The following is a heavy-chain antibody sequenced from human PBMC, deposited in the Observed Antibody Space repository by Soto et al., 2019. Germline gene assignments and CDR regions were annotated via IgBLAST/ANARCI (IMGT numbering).Heavy chain of an antibody. J-gene: IGHJ4*02. Sequence: SETLSLTCAVYGGSFSGYYWIWIRQPPGKGLEWIGEINHSGSTNYNPSLKSRVTISVDTSKNQFSLKLSSVTAADTAVYYCARGYGSGSYYKGFFDYWGQGTLVT. V-gene: IGHV4-34*01. CDR2: INHSGST. D-gene: IGHD3-10*01. CDR3: ARGYGSGSYYKGFFDY. CDR1: GGSFSGYY.